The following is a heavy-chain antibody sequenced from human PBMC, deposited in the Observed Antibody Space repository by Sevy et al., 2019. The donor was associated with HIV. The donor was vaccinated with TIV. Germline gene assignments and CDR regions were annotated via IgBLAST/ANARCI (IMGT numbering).Heavy chain of an antibody. V-gene: IGHV3-30*04. J-gene: IGHJ4*02. CDR2: ISYDGSNK. CDR3: ARQTSVRGVSFDY. CDR1: GFTFSRYA. Sequence: GGSLRLSCAASGFTFSRYAMHWVRQAPGKGLEWVAVISYDGSNKYYADSVKGRFTISRDNSKNTLYLQMNSLRAEDTAVYYCARQTSVRGVSFDYWGQGTLVTVSS. D-gene: IGHD3-10*01.